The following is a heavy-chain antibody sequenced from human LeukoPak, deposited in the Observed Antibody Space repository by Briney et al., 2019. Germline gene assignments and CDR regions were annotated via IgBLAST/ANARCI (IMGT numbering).Heavy chain of an antibody. D-gene: IGHD6-19*01. Sequence: PGGSLRLSCAASGFTLRNYWISWVRQAPGKGLEWVANIKQDGSEKYYVNSVKGRFTISRGNAKNSLYLQMNSLRAEDTAVYYCARDGGYSSGWGSDFDYWGQGTLVTVSS. CDR3: ARDGGYSSGWGSDFDY. J-gene: IGHJ4*02. CDR2: IKQDGSEK. CDR1: GFTLRNYW. V-gene: IGHV3-7*01.